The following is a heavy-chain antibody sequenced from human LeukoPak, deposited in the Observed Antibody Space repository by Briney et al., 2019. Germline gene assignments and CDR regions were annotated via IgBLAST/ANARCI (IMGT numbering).Heavy chain of an antibody. CDR2: IIPIFGTA. V-gene: IGHV1-69*05. J-gene: IGHJ4*02. D-gene: IGHD5-12*01. CDR1: GGTFSSYA. Sequence: GASVKVSCKASGGTFSSYAISWVRQAPGQGLEWMGGIIPIFGTANYAQKFQGRVTMTRDTSISTAYMELSRLRSDDTAVYYCARGVYSGYDWLDYWGQGTLVTVSS. CDR3: ARGVYSGYDWLDY.